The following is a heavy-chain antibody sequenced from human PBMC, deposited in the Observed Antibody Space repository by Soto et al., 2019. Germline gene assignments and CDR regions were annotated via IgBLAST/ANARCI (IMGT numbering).Heavy chain of an antibody. CDR1: GFTFSSYG. Sequence: QVQLVESGGGVVQPGRSLRLSCAASGFTFSSYGMHWVRQAPGKGLEWVAVISYDGSNKYYADSVKGRFTISRDNSKNMLYLQMNSLRAEDTAVYYCVLGDDYYSYYYYGMDVWGQGTTVTVSS. CDR3: VLGDDYYSYYYYGMDV. D-gene: IGHD3-22*01. J-gene: IGHJ6*02. V-gene: IGHV3-30*03. CDR2: ISYDGSNK.